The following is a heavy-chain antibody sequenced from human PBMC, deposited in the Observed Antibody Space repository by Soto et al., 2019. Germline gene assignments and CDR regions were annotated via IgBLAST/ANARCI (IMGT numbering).Heavy chain of an antibody. CDR2: TYYRSKWYN. D-gene: IGHD6-6*01. Sequence: PSQTLSLTCAISGDSVSSNSAAWNWIRQSPSRGLEWLGRTYYRSKWYNDYAVSVKSRITINPDTSKNQFSLQLNSVTPEDTAVCYCARDDTRQLGTNYYYYYGMDVWGQGTTVTVS. CDR1: GDSVSSNSAA. J-gene: IGHJ6*02. V-gene: IGHV6-1*01. CDR3: ARDDTRQLGTNYYYYYGMDV.